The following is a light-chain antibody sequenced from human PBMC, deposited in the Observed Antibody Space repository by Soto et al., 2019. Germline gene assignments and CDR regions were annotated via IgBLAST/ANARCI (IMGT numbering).Light chain of an antibody. CDR2: GAS. J-gene: IGKJ1*01. Sequence: EIAMTQSPATLSVSPGERATLSCRASQSVNSNLVWYQQKPGQAPRLLIYGASTRATGITGRFSGSGYGTDFTLTISSLQSEDFADYYCQQYNTWLWSFGQGTKVEFK. CDR1: QSVNSN. V-gene: IGKV3-15*01. CDR3: QQYNTWLWS.